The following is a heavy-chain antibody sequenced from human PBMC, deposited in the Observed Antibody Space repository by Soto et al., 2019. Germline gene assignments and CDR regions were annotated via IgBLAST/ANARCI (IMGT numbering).Heavy chain of an antibody. CDR2: IDPSDSYT. V-gene: IGHV5-10-1*01. D-gene: IGHD3-9*01. J-gene: IGHJ5*02. CDR3: ARRWRLRYFDSSFCWFDP. Sequence: GESLKISCKGSGYSFTSYWISWVRQMPGKGLEWMGRIDPSDSYTNYSPSFQGHVTISADKSISTAYLQWSSLKASDTAMYYCARRWRLRYFDSSFCWFDPWGQGTLVTVSS. CDR1: GYSFTSYW.